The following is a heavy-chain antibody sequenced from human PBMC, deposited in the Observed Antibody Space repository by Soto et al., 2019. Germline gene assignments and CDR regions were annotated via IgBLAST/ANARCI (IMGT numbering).Heavy chain of an antibody. Sequence: EVQLVESGGGLVQPGGSLRLSCVASGFTFSAYSMNWVRQAPGKGLEWVSYISGSTDTIYYADSVKGRFTVSRDDAKNSMFLQMNSLGAEDTAVYYCARDLKCDYWGQGTLVTVSS. CDR2: ISGSTDTI. CDR3: ARDLKCDY. V-gene: IGHV3-48*01. J-gene: IGHJ4*02. CDR1: GFTFSAYS.